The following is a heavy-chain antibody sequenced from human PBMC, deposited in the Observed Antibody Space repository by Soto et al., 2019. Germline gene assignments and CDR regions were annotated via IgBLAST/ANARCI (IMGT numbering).Heavy chain of an antibody. J-gene: IGHJ4*02. V-gene: IGHV3-23*01. D-gene: IGHD2-2*02. CDR1: GFTFIDYG. CDR3: AKPGRGQLLYIDY. CDR2: ITGSGTNT. Sequence: GSLRLSCATSGFTFIDYGLSWVRQAPGKGLEWVSAITGSGTNTYYADSVKGRFTISRDNSKNTVHLQMTSLRADDTAIYYCAKPGRGQLLYIDYWGQGALVTVSS.